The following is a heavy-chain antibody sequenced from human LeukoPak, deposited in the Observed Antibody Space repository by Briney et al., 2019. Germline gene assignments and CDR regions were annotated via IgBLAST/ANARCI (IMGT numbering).Heavy chain of an antibody. D-gene: IGHD2-15*01. CDR3: AKATPGGYCSGGSYYPGRTGTFDY. Sequence: GGSLRLSCAASGFTFSSYAMSWVRQAPGKGLEWVSAISGSGGSTYYADSVKGRFTISRDNSKNTLYLQMNSLRAEDTAVYYCAKATPGGYCSGGSYYPGRTGTFDYWGQGTLVTVSS. J-gene: IGHJ4*02. CDR2: ISGSGGST. CDR1: GFTFSSYA. V-gene: IGHV3-23*01.